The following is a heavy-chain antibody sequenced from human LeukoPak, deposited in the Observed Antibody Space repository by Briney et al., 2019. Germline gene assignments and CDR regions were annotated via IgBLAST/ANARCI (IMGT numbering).Heavy chain of an antibody. V-gene: IGHV3-23*01. CDR2: ISVSGGNT. CDR1: GFTFSSYA. J-gene: IGHJ6*02. Sequence: QPGGSLRLSCAASGFTFSSYAMSWVRQAPGKGLEWVSTISVSGGNTYYADSVKGRFTISRDNAKNSLYLQMNSLRAEDTAAYYCATGLGIVVVVAATPGAVDVWGQGTTVTVSS. CDR3: ATGLGIVVVVAATPGAVDV. D-gene: IGHD2-15*01.